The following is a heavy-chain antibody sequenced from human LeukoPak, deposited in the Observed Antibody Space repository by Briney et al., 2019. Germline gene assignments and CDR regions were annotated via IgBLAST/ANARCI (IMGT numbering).Heavy chain of an antibody. D-gene: IGHD6-13*01. V-gene: IGHV3-7*01. CDR2: ILPDGSQK. CDR3: GRLAHNAWYAIDH. J-gene: IGHJ4*02. CDR1: DFTFSFYW. Sequence: GGSLRLYCVVSDFTFSFYWMTWVRQAPGKGLEWVANILPDGSQKYYVDSVKGRFTISRDNPKNSLYLQINSLRVDDTAVYYCGRLAHNAWYAIDHWGQGTLVTVSS.